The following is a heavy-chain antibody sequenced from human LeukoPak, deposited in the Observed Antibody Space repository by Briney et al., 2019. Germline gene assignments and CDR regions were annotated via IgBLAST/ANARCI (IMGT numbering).Heavy chain of an antibody. CDR2: MNQDASKR. CDR3: ARGMLRGPFPHDY. D-gene: IGHD3-10*01. J-gene: IGHJ4*02. CDR1: GFTFSTYW. V-gene: IGHV3-7*03. Sequence: GGSLRLSCAASGFTFSTYWMSCARQAPGKGLECVATMNQDASKRTYVDSVKGRFTISRDNAKNSLFLQMNSLGADDTAVYYCARGMLRGPFPHDYWGQGTLVTVSS.